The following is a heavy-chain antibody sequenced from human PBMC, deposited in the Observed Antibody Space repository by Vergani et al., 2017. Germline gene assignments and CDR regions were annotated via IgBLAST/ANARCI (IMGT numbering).Heavy chain of an antibody. CDR2: IYPADSDT. V-gene: IGHV5-51*01. D-gene: IGHD1-1*01. J-gene: IGHJ4*02. CDR3: ARHTTYTDS. Sequence: EVELVQSGPEMRKPGESLKISCKGSEYSFGNYWIGWGSQMPGKGLEWMGIIYPADSDTRYSPSCQGQVTISADKSISTVFLQWDSLKASDTALYYCARHTTYTDSWGQGTLVTVSS. CDR1: EYSFGNYW.